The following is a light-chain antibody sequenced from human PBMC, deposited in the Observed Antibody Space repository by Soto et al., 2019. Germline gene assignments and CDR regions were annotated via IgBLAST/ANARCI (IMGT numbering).Light chain of an antibody. J-gene: IGLJ1*01. CDR3: CSFVHIPTSYV. V-gene: IGLV2-23*02. Sequence: QSVLTQPASVSGSHVQSITISCTGTSSDIGSYNLVSWYQQHPGKAPRIMISEVTKRPSGISNRFSGSKSGNTASLTISGLQAEDEADYYCCSFVHIPTSYVFGTGTKVTVL. CDR1: SSDIGSYNL. CDR2: EVT.